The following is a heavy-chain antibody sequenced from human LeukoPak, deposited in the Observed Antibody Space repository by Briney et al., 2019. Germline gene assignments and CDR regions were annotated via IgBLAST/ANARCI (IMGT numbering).Heavy chain of an antibody. Sequence: GGSLRLSCAASGFTFSSYNMIWVRQAPGKGLECLSFISSSSSYIYYAHSVKGRFTIYRDNAKNSLYLQMNNLRAEDTAVYYCARDKYGSGSYSWSKRLDSWGQGTLVTVSS. D-gene: IGHD3-10*01. CDR1: GFTFSSYN. CDR2: ISSSSSYI. V-gene: IGHV3-21*01. J-gene: IGHJ4*02. CDR3: ARDKYGSGSYSWSKRLDS.